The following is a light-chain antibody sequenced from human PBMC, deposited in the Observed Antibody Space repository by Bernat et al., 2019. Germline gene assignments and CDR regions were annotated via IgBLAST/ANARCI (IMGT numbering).Light chain of an antibody. J-gene: IGLJ1*01. CDR1: SSDVGSYNL. CDR2: EVS. V-gene: IGLV2-23*02. Sequence: QSALTQPASVSGSPGQSITISCTGSSSDVGSYNLVSWYQHHPGKAPKLMIYEVSKRPSGVSNRFSGSKSGNTASLTISGLQAEDEAEYYCCSYADSRKVFGTGTKVTVL. CDR3: CSYADSRKV.